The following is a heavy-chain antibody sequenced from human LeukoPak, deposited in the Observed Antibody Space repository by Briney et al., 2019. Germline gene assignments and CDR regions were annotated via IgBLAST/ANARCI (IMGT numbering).Heavy chain of an antibody. V-gene: IGHV4-4*07. CDR1: GGSISSYY. D-gene: IGHD6-13*01. CDR3: ARDPNSSSWYQGVDYGMDV. Sequence: SETLSLTCTVSGGSISSYYWSWIRQPPGKGLEWIGRIYTSGSTNYNPSLKSRVTMSVDTSKNQFSLKLSSVTAADTAVYYCARDPNSSSWYQGVDYGMDVWGQGTTVTVSS. CDR2: IYTSGST. J-gene: IGHJ6*02.